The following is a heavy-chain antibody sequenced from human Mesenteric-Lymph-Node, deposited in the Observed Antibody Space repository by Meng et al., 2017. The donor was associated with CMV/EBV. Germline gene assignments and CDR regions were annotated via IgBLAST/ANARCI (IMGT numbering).Heavy chain of an antibody. Sequence: KASGYTLTDHYIHWVRQAPGPGLEWMGWINPNSGATNYAPKFQGRISMTRDTSINTAYMELSSLGSDDTAVYYCARELSPHNWNYVYWGQGALVTVSS. CDR2: INPNSGAT. J-gene: IGHJ4*02. V-gene: IGHV1-2*02. D-gene: IGHD1-20*01. CDR1: GYTLTDHY. CDR3: ARELSPHNWNYVY.